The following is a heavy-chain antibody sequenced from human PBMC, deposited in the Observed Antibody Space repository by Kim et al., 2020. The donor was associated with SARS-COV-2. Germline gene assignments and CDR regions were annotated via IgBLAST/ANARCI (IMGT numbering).Heavy chain of an antibody. CDR3: AREDGGEDY. J-gene: IGHJ4*02. V-gene: IGHV3-7*03. D-gene: IGHD3-16*01. CDR1: GFSFSSYW. Sequence: GGSLRHSCEASGFSFSSYWMSWVRQAPGKGLEWVADIKQDGGQKYYVDSVKGRFTISRDNARNSLFLQMDSLRVEDTAIYYCAREDGGEDYWGQGTLVTVSS. CDR2: IKQDGGQK.